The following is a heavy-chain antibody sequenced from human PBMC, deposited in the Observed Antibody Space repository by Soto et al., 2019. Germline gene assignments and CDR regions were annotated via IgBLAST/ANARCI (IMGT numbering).Heavy chain of an antibody. CDR1: GGSISSGGYY. J-gene: IGHJ6*02. D-gene: IGHD6-6*01. CDR2: NYYSGIT. V-gene: IGHV4-31*03. CDR3: ARGSSIAGLYYGMNV. Sequence: QVQLQESGPGLVKPSQTLSLTCTVSGGSISSGGYYWTWIRQHPGKGLEWIGYNYYSGITYYNPSLKSRVTISLDTSKNQFSLKLSSVTAADTAVYYCARGSSIAGLYYGMNVSGQGTTVTVSS.